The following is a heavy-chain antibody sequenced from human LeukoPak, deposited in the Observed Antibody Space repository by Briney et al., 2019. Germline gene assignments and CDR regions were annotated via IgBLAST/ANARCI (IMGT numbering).Heavy chain of an antibody. V-gene: IGHV3-23*01. D-gene: IGHD3-10*01. CDR2: ISGSAENT. CDR1: GFTFSNYA. J-gene: IGHJ4*02. CDR3: AKAPRKFRGIIITPLYYFDY. Sequence: GGALRLSCAASGFTFSNYAMSWVRQAPGKGLEWVSTISGSAENTYYADSVKGRFTISRDNSKNTLYLQMNSLRAEDTAIYYCAKAPRKFRGIIITPLYYFDYWGQGALVAVSS.